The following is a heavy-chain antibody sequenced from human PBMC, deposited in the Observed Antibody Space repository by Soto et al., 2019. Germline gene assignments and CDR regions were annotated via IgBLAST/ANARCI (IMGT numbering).Heavy chain of an antibody. Sequence: QVQLVQSGAEVKKSGSSVKVSCKASEGTLSSSTISWVRQAPGQGLEWMGRIIPILGIPNYAQKFQGRVTITADKSTSTAYMELRSLTSEDTAVYYCARVGGYRNHFDYWGQGTLVTISS. D-gene: IGHD2-15*01. CDR3: ARVGGYRNHFDY. CDR1: EGTLSSST. V-gene: IGHV1-69*02. CDR2: IIPILGIP. J-gene: IGHJ4*02.